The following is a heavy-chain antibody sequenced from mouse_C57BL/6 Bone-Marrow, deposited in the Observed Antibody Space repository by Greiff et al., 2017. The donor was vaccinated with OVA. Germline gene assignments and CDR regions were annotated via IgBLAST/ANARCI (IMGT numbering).Heavy chain of an antibody. CDR1: GYTFTSYW. J-gene: IGHJ4*01. D-gene: IGHD1-1*01. CDR2: IDPSDSET. CDR3: VSPRDCGSSYGAMDY. Sequence: QVQLQQPGAELVRPGSSVKLSCKASGYTFTSYWMHWVKQRPIQGLEWIGNIDPSDSETHYNQKFKDKATLTVDKSYSTAYMQLSILTSEVSSVDYCVSPRDCGSSYGAMDYWGQGTAVTVSS. V-gene: IGHV1-52*01.